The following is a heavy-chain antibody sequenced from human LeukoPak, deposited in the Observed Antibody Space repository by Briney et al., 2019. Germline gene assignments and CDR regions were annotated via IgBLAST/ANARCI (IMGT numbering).Heavy chain of an antibody. Sequence: TSQTLSLTCAVSGGSISSGGYSWSWIRQPPGKGLEWIGYIYHSGSTNYNPSLKSRVTISVDKSKNQFSLKLSSVTAADTAVYYCARDRRDCSSTSCYSWFDPWGQGTLVTVSS. CDR3: ARDRRDCSSTSCYSWFDP. D-gene: IGHD2-2*02. J-gene: IGHJ5*02. CDR2: IYHSGST. V-gene: IGHV4-30-2*01. CDR1: GGSISSGGYS.